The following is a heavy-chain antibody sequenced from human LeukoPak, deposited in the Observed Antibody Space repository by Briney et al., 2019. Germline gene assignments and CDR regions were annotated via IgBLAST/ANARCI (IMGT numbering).Heavy chain of an antibody. V-gene: IGHV3-23*01. Sequence: GGSLRLSCAASGFTFSNFAVNWVRQAPGKGLEWVSVIGGGDGSIYYAASVKGRVTISRDNSKNTLYLQMTSLRAEDAAIYYCAKGMGLAHYYFYGMDVWGQGTTVTVS. D-gene: IGHD6-19*01. J-gene: IGHJ6*02. CDR3: AKGMGLAHYYFYGMDV. CDR1: GFTFSNFA. CDR2: IGGGDGSI.